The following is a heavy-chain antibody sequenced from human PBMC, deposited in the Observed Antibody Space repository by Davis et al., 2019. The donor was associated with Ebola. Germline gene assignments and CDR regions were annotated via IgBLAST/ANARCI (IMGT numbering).Heavy chain of an antibody. J-gene: IGHJ6*03. CDR1: GGSVSSGSYY. D-gene: IGHD2-2*01. CDR3: ARVQLVVPPDGWDYHYYYMDV. V-gene: IGHV4-61*01. Sequence: SETLSLTCTVSGGSVSSGSYYWSWIRQPPGKGLEWIGYIYYSGSTNYNPSLKSRVPISVDTSKSQFSLKLASVTAADTAVYFCARVQLVVPPDGWDYHYYYMDVWGKGSTVTVSS. CDR2: IYYSGST.